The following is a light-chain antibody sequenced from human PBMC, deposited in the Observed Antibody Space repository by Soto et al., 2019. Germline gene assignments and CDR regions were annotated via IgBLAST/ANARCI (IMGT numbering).Light chain of an antibody. Sequence: DIQMTQSPSSVSASVGDRVTITCRASQGIGSWLAWYQQKPGTAPKLLIYAASTLQSGVPSRFSGSESGTDFTLTISSLQPEDFATYYCQPANSFPLTFGGGTKVEIK. CDR2: AAS. V-gene: IGKV1-12*01. J-gene: IGKJ4*01. CDR3: QPANSFPLT. CDR1: QGIGSW.